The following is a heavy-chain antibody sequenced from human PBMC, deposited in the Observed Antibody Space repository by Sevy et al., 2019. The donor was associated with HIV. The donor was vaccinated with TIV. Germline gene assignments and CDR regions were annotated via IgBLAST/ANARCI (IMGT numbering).Heavy chain of an antibody. D-gene: IGHD3-22*01. CDR1: TFTFGHYA. J-gene: IGHJ4*02. CDR2: ISYEGSNE. Sequence: GGSLRLSCAASTFTFGHYAMHWVRQAPGKGLQWVAGISYEGSNEYYTDSVKGRFTISRDNSKNTLNLEMNNLRAEDTATYYCARALDYYDSGGYFYWGLGTLVTVSS. CDR3: ARALDYYDSGGYFY. V-gene: IGHV3-30*04.